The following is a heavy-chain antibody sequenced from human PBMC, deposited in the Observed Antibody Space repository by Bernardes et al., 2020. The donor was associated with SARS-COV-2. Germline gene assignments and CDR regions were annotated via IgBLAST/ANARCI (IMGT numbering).Heavy chain of an antibody. CDR1: GESFSDHY. V-gene: IGHV4-34*01. CDR3: ARGGRGWYQDY. CDR2: INHSGSA. J-gene: IGHJ4*02. Sequence: SETLSLICAVYGESFSDHYWNWIRQSPEKGLEWIGEINHSGSASYHPSLQNRVTISVDTSKNQFSLSLTSVTAADTAVYYCARGGRGWYQDYWGQGTLVTVSS. D-gene: IGHD6-19*01.